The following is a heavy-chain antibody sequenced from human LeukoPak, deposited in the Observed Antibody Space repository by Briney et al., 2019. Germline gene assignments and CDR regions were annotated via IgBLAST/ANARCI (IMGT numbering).Heavy chain of an antibody. V-gene: IGHV3-49*04. J-gene: IGHJ6*03. Sequence: GGSLRLSCTASGFTFGDYVMSWVRQAPGKGLEWVGFIRSKAYGGTRKNAVYVKGRFTISRDDSKNKLYMQLNSLKTEHTAVYYCTTNERGYSGYGPGTHYYYYYMDVWGKGTTVTVS. CDR3: TTNERGYSGYGPGTHYYYYYMDV. D-gene: IGHD5-12*01. CDR1: GFTFGDYV. CDR2: IRSKAYGGTR.